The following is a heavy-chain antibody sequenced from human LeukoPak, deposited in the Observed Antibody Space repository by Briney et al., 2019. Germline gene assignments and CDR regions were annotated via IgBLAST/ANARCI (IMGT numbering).Heavy chain of an antibody. J-gene: IGHJ5*02. D-gene: IGHD2-15*01. CDR2: ISAYNGNT. CDR3: ARDIVVVVAATPVDWFDP. CDR1: GYTFTSYY. V-gene: IGHV1-18*04. Sequence: GASVKVSCKASGYTFTSYYMHWVRQAPGQGLEWMGWISAYNGNTNYAQKLQGRVTMTTDTSTSTAYMELRSLRSDDTAVYYCARDIVVVVAATPVDWFDPWGQGTLVTVSS.